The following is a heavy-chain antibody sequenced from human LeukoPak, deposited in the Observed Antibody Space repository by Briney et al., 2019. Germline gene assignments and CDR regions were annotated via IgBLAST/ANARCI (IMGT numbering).Heavy chain of an antibody. CDR3: ARQTADGSAYYGLDV. CDR1: GGSVSRGYYY. V-gene: IGHV4-31*02. CDR2: IYYSGRT. J-gene: IGHJ6*02. Sequence: SQTLSLTCNVSGGSVSRGYYYWNWIRQHPGKGLEWIGYIYYSGRTNYNPSLKSRVAISVDTSKNLFSLKLSSVTVADTAVYYCARQTADGSAYYGLDVWGQGTTVTVSS. D-gene: IGHD6-13*01.